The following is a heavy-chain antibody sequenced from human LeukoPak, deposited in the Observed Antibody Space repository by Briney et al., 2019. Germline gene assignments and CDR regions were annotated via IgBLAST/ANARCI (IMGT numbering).Heavy chain of an antibody. CDR1: GFTFSSYA. CDR3: ARDAGSYLANVDY. Sequence: PGGSLRLSCAASGFTFSSYAMSWVRQAPGKGLEWVSAISGSGGSTYYADSVKGRFTISRDNFKNTLYLQMNSLRVEDTAVYHCARDAGSYLANVDYWGQGTLVTVSS. D-gene: IGHD1-26*01. CDR2: ISGSGGST. V-gene: IGHV3-23*01. J-gene: IGHJ4*02.